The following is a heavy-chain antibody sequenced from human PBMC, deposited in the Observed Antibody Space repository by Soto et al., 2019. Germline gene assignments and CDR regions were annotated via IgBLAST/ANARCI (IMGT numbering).Heavy chain of an antibody. CDR3: AKDLGIVVVPAAMTKAASY. CDR1: GFPFSSYA. V-gene: IGHV3-23*01. D-gene: IGHD2-2*01. CDR2: ISGSGGST. Sequence: GGSLRLSCAASGFPFSSYAMSWVRQAPGKGLEWVSGISGSGGSTYYADSVKGRFTISRDNSKNTLYLQMNSLRAEDTAIYYCAKDLGIVVVPAAMTKAASYWGQGTLVTVSS. J-gene: IGHJ4*02.